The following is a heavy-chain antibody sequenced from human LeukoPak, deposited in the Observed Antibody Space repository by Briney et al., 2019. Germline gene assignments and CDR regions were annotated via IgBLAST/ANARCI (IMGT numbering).Heavy chain of an antibody. J-gene: IGHJ4*02. Sequence: PGGSLRLSCAASGFTVSTNYMSWVRQAPGKGLEWVSVIYSGGPTYYADSVKGRFTISRDISKNTLYLQMNSLRAGDTAVYYCAREYSSSSRSFDYWGQGALVTVSS. V-gene: IGHV3-53*01. CDR2: IYSGGPT. D-gene: IGHD6-6*01. CDR3: AREYSSSSRSFDY. CDR1: GFTVSTNY.